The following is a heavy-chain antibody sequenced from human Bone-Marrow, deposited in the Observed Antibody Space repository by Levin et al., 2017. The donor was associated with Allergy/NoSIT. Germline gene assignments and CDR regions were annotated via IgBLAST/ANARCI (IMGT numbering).Heavy chain of an antibody. CDR1: GFTFSSYS. CDR2: ISSSSSTI. V-gene: IGHV3-48*04. J-gene: IGHJ6*02. Sequence: VASVKVSCAASGFTFSSYSMNWVRQAPGKGLEWVSYISSSSSTIYYADSVKGRFTISRDNAKNSLYLQMNSLRAEDTAVYYCARDRRYSSSWYSSYYYGMDVWGQGTTVTVSS. D-gene: IGHD6-13*01. CDR3: ARDRRYSSSWYSSYYYGMDV.